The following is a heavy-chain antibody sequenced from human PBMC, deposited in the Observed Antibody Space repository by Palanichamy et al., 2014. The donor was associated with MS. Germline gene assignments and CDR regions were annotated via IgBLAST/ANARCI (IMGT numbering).Heavy chain of an antibody. CDR1: ASGFTFYTTW. V-gene: IGHV3-7*02. CDR3: VTSANYAFVD. J-gene: IGHJ4*02. Sequence: EVQVVESGGGLVQPGGSLRLSCTASASGFTFYTTWMTWVRQAPGKGLDWVANIKPDGSDEHYVGSVRGRFTISRDNAENSVYLQMNSLRVEDAAVYYCVTSANYAFVDWGQGIRVIVSS. CDR2: IKPDGSDE. D-gene: IGHD1-7*01.